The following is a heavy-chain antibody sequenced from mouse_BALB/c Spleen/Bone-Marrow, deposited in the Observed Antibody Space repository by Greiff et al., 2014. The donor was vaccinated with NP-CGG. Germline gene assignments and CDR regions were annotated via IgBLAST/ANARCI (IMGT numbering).Heavy chain of an antibody. CDR3: ARRRHGFAWFAY. CDR1: GYTFSSYW. D-gene: IGHD1-2*01. Sequence: LEESGTELMKPGASVKISCKATGYTFSSYWIEWVNQRPGHGLEWIGEILPGSGSTNYNEKFKGKATFTADTSSNTAYMQLNSLTSEDSAVYYCARRRHGFAWFAYWGQGTLVTVSA. CDR2: ILPGSGST. V-gene: IGHV1-9*01. J-gene: IGHJ3*01.